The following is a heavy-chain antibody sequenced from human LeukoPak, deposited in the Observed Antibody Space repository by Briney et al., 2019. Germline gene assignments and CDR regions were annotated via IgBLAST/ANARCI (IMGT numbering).Heavy chain of an antibody. V-gene: IGHV1-2*02. J-gene: IGHJ4*02. CDR3: ARVGGEPHRPDPSFDY. D-gene: IGHD1-26*01. Sequence: ASVTVSCKASGYTFTGYYMHWVRQAPGQGLEWMGWINPNSGGTNYAQKFQGRVTMTRDTSISTAYMELSRLRSDDTAVYYCARVGGEPHRPDPSFDYWGQGTLVTVSS. CDR1: GYTFTGYY. CDR2: INPNSGGT.